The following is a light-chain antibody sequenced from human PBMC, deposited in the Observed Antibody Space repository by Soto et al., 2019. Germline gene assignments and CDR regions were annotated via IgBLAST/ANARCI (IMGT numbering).Light chain of an antibody. CDR3: QQRSNWPL. CDR2: DAS. J-gene: IGKJ4*01. Sequence: EIVLTQSPATLPLSPGERATLSCRASQSVSSYLAWYQQKPGQAPRLLIYDASNRATGIPARFSGSGSGTDFTLTISSLEPEDFAVYYCQQRSNWPLFGGGTKVDIK. CDR1: QSVSSY. V-gene: IGKV3-11*01.